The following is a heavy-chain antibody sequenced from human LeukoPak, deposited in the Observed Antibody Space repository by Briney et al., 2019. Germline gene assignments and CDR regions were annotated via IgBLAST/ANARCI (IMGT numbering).Heavy chain of an antibody. CDR1: AGSINRFY. Sequence: PSETLSLTCTVSAGSINRFYWNWIRQSPGKGLEWIGYIHHSGSTKYNPSLQSRVTISMDTSENQVSLKLSSVSAADSAVYSRATNTGSYFAWFDYWGQGTLVTVSS. CDR3: ATNTGSYFAWFDY. CDR2: IHHSGST. J-gene: IGHJ4*02. V-gene: IGHV4-59*03. D-gene: IGHD1-26*01.